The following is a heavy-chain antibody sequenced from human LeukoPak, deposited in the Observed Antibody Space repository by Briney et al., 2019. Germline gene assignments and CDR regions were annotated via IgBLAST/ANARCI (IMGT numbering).Heavy chain of an antibody. Sequence: GGSLRLSCAASGFTFSSYAMHWVRQAPGKGLEYVSAISSNGGSTYYADPVKGRFTISRDNSKNTLYLQMGSLRAEDMAVYYCARESSGALDYWGQGTLVTVSS. J-gene: IGHJ4*02. D-gene: IGHD6-25*01. CDR3: ARESSGALDY. V-gene: IGHV3-64*02. CDR1: GFTFSSYA. CDR2: ISSNGGST.